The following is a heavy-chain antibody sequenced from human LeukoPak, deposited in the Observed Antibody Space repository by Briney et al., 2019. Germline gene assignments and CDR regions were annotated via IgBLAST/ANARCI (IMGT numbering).Heavy chain of an antibody. CDR3: ARVRWELEYYFDY. D-gene: IGHD1-26*01. J-gene: IGHJ4*02. CDR1: GFTFSSYW. Sequence: PRGSLRLSCAASGFTFSSYWMHWVRQAPGKGLVWVSRINSDGSSTSYADSVKGRFTISRDNAKNTLYLQTNSLRAEDTAVYYCARVRWELEYYFDYWGQGTLVTVSS. CDR2: INSDGSST. V-gene: IGHV3-74*01.